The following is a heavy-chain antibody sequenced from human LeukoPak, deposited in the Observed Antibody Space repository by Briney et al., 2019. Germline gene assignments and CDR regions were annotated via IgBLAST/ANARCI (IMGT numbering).Heavy chain of an antibody. CDR3: ARRAGAYSHPYDY. Sequence: GGSLRLSCTVSGFTVSSNSMSWVRQAPGKGLEWGSFIYSDNTHYSASAKGRFTISRDNSKNTLYLQMHSLRAEDTAVYYCARRAGAYSHPYDYWGQGTLVTVSS. CDR1: GFTVSSNS. V-gene: IGHV3-53*01. CDR2: IYSDNT. J-gene: IGHJ4*02. D-gene: IGHD4/OR15-4a*01.